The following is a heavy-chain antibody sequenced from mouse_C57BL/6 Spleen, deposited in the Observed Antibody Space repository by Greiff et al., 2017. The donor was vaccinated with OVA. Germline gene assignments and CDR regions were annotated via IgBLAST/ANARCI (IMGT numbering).Heavy chain of an antibody. D-gene: IGHD5-5*01. CDR1: GFTFSDYG. CDR2: ISSGSSTI. J-gene: IGHJ4*01. V-gene: IGHV5-17*01. CDR3: ARPYLYYYAMDY. Sequence: EVKLMESGGGLVKPGGSLKLSCAASGFTFSDYGMHWVRQAPEKGLEWVAYISSGSSTIYYADTVKGRFTISRDNAKNTLFLQMTSLRSEDTAMYYCARPYLYYYAMDYWGQGTSVTVSS.